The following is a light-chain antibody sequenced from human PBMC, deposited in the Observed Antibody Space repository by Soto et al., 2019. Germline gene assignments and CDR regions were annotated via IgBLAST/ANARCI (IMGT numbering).Light chain of an antibody. V-gene: IGLV1-40*01. CDR3: QSYDSSLSGVV. CDR2: GNS. Sequence: QSVLTQPPSVSGAPGQRVTISCTGSSSNIGAGYDVHWYQQLPGTAPKLLIYGNSNRPSGVPDRFSGSKSGTSASLAITWLQAEDEADYYGQSYDSSLSGVVFGGGTKLTVL. CDR1: SSNIGAGYD. J-gene: IGLJ2*01.